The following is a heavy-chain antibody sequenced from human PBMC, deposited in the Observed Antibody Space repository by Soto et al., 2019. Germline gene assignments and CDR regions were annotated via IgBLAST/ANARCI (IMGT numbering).Heavy chain of an antibody. CDR2: VYYTGST. CDR1: GGSMSGYY. D-gene: IGHD6-6*01. CDR3: ARSIAVRSSHIDH. J-gene: IGHJ4*02. Sequence: PSETLSLTCRVSGGSMSGYYWSWIRQAPGKGLEWIGYVYYTGSTNYNPSLQSRVTISVDTSNKQFSLSLRLVTAADTAVYFCARSIAVRSSHIDHWGQGIRVTVSS. V-gene: IGHV4-59*01.